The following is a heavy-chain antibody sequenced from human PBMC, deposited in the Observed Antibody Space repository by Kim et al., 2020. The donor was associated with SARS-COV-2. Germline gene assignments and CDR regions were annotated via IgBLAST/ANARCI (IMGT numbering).Heavy chain of an antibody. CDR2: VDYNGVNK. V-gene: IGHV3-23*01. Sequence: GGSLRLSCVGSGFTFKNYAILWVRQAPGKGLEWVSTVDYNGVNKHYAKSVQGRFTVSRDNSRYTAHLQLNSERDEDTAVSYCTKWIQFHIDYWGQGTPVTVSS. CDR1: GFTFKNYA. D-gene: IGHD2-2*03. J-gene: IGHJ4*02. CDR3: TKWIQFHIDY.